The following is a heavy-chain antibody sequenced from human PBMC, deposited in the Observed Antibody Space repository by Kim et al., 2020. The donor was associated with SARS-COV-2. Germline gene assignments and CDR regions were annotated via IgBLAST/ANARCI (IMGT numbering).Heavy chain of an antibody. CDR3: AKDRPPFCSRPGCHPIEY. Sequence: GGSLRLSCVGSGFTFRSYGMHWVRQAPGKGLEWVALISYDESSEYYVDSVKGRFTVSRDNSKNTLYLQMNSLRPEDTAVYFCAKDRPPFCSRPGCHPIEYWGQGSLVIVSS. CDR1: GFTFRSYG. D-gene: IGHD2-2*01. V-gene: IGHV3-30*18. J-gene: IGHJ4*02. CDR2: ISYDESSE.